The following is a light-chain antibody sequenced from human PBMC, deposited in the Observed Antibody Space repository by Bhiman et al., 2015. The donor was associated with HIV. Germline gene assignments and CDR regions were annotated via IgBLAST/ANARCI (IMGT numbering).Light chain of an antibody. CDR1: SDIGADFD. J-gene: IGLJ1*01. CDR2: ETI. V-gene: IGLV1-40*01. Sequence: SDIGADFDVHWYQYLPGEVPRLLIYETINRPSGVPARFSGSKSGTSASLAITGLQAEDEADYYCQSYDSGLGLYLFGGGTSVSVL. CDR3: QSYDSGLGLYL.